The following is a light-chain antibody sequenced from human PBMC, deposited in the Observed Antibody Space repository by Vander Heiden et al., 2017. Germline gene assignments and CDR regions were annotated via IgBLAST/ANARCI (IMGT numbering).Light chain of an antibody. V-gene: IGLV3-10*01. Sequence: SSELTQPPSECVSPGQTARITCSGDALPKKYAYWYQQKSGQAPVLVIYEDSKRPSGIPERFSGSSSATMATLTISGAQVEDEADYYCYSTDSSGNHRVFGGGTKLTVL. CDR3: YSTDSSGNHRV. CDR1: ALPKKY. J-gene: IGLJ2*01. CDR2: EDS.